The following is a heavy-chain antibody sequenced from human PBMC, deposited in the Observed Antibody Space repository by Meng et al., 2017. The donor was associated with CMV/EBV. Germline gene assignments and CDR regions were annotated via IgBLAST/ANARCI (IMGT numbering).Heavy chain of an antibody. V-gene: IGHV3-30-3*01. CDR3: ATSRFHGDITDAVNI. CDR1: GFTLNSYT. J-gene: IGHJ3*02. Sequence: GGSLRLSCAASGFTLNSYTVHWVRQAPGKGLEWMAVISYDGTYKYYGDSVKGRFTVSRDNSKRSLYLQMNSLRPEDTAVYYCATSRFHGDITDAVNIWGQGTLVTVSS. CDR2: ISYDGTYK. D-gene: IGHD4-17*01.